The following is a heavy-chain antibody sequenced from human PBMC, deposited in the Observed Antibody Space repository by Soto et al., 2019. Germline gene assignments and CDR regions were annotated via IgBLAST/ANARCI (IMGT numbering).Heavy chain of an antibody. CDR3: ARPSMSEPGTY. CDR2: IVGSGGDT. J-gene: IGHJ4*02. V-gene: IGHV3-23*01. D-gene: IGHD1-1*01. Sequence: EVQLLESGGGLVQPGGSLRLSCAASGFTFSDYAMSWVRQAPGKGLEWVSSIVGSGGDTKYADSVKGRFTISRDNSKNTLYLQLNSLTAEDTAVYYCARPSMSEPGTYWGQGTLVTVSS. CDR1: GFTFSDYA.